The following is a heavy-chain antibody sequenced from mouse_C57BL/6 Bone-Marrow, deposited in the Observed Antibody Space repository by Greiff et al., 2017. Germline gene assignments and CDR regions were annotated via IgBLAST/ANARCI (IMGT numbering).Heavy chain of an antibody. CDR1: GYSFTTYP. CDR3: ARGGNYGGYYFDY. J-gene: IGHJ2*01. V-gene: IGHV1-47*01. D-gene: IGHD2-1*01. CDR2: FHPYNDDT. Sequence: QVQLQQSGAELVKPGDSVTMSCKASGYSFTTYPIEWRKQNHGKSLEWIGNFHPYNDDTKYNEKFKGKATLTVEKSSSTVYLELSRLSADDSAVYYCARGGNYGGYYFDYWGQGTTLTGSS.